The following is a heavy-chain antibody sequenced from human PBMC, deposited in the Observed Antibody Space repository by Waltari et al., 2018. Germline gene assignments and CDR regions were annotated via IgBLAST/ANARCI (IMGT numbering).Heavy chain of an antibody. Sequence: QVQLQESGPGLVKPSGTLSLTCAVSGGSISSSHWWSWVRQPPGKGLEWIGEIYHSGSTNYNPSLKSRVTISVDKSKNQFSLKLSSVTAADTAVYYCARVQIHYYDSSGYAGWFDPWGQGTLVTVSS. CDR1: GGSISSSHW. CDR3: ARVQIHYYDSSGYAGWFDP. D-gene: IGHD3-22*01. CDR2: IYHSGST. V-gene: IGHV4-4*02. J-gene: IGHJ5*02.